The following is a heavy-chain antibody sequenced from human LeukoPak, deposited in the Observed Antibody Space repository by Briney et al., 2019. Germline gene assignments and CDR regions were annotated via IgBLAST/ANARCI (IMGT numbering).Heavy chain of an antibody. V-gene: IGHV4-34*03. D-gene: IGHD6-6*01. J-gene: IGHJ3*02. CDR1: GGSFSGYY. Sequence: SETLSLTCAVYGGSFSGYYWSWIRQPPGKRLEWIGEINHSGSTSYNPSLKSRVTISVDTSKNQFSLKLSSVTAADTAVYYCAQLGNDAFDIWGQGTMVTVSS. CDR2: INHSGST. CDR3: AQLGNDAFDI.